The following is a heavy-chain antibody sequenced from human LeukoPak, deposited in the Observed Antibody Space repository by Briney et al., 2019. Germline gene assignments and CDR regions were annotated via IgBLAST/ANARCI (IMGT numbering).Heavy chain of an antibody. J-gene: IGHJ6*03. D-gene: IGHD3-10*01. Sequence: ASVKVSCKASGYTFTGYYMHWVRQAPGQGLEWMGWINPNSGGTNYAQKFQGRVTMTRDTSISTAYMELSRLRSDDTAVYYCARTVGSGSFQTYYYYMDVWGKGTTVTISS. CDR2: INPNSGGT. CDR3: ARTVGSGSFQTYYYYMDV. V-gene: IGHV1-2*02. CDR1: GYTFTGYY.